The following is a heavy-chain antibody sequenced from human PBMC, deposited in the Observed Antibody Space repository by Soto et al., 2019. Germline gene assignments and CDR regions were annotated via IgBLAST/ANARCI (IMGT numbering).Heavy chain of an antibody. CDR2: ISYSGST. V-gene: IGHV4-39*01. CDR1: GDSISSSSYY. J-gene: IGHJ3*02. D-gene: IGHD6-6*01. Sequence: SETLSLTCTVSGDSISSSSYYWGWIRQPPGKGLEWVGSISYSGSTYYNPSLKSRVTISVDTSKSQFSLRLSSVTAADTAVYFCARNGAYTTSSSAFDIWGQGTMVTVSS. CDR3: ARNGAYTTSSSAFDI.